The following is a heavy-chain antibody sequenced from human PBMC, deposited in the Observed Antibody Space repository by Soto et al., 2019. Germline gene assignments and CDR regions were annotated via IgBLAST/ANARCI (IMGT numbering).Heavy chain of an antibody. J-gene: IGHJ4*02. CDR2: IYWNDDK. V-gene: IGHV2-5*01. CDR1: GFSLSTSGVG. Sequence: ASGPTLVNPTQTLTLTCTFSGFSLSTSGVGVGWIRQPPGKALEWLALIYWNDDKRYSPSLKSRLTITKDTSKNQVVLTMTNMDPVDTATYYCAHIGARPIESIAARRGRSLTFDYWGQGTLVTVSS. CDR3: AHIGARPIESIAARRGRSLTFDY. D-gene: IGHD6-6*01.